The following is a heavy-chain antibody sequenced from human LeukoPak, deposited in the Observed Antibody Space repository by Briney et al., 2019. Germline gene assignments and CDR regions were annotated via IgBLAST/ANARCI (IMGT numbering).Heavy chain of an antibody. Sequence: SGGSLRLSCAASGFNFIVYRMNWVRQAPGKGLEWVAVISYDGSNKYYADSVKGRFTISRDNSKNTLYLQMNSLRAEDTAVYYCASPYSSSWFDYFDYWGQGTLVTVSS. V-gene: IGHV3-30-3*01. CDR2: ISYDGSNK. J-gene: IGHJ4*02. CDR3: ASPYSSSWFDYFDY. D-gene: IGHD6-13*01. CDR1: GFNFIVYR.